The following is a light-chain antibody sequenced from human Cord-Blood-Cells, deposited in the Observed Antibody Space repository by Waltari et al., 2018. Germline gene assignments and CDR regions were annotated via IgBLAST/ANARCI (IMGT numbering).Light chain of an antibody. J-gene: IGKJ1*01. CDR2: WAS. Sequence: IVMTQSPDSLAVSLGARATINCKPSQSVLYSSNNKNYLAWYQQKPGQPPKLLIYWASTRESGVPDRFSGSGSGTDFTLTISSLQAGDVAVYYCQQYYSTPWTFGQGTKVEIK. CDR3: QQYYSTPWT. V-gene: IGKV4-1*01. CDR1: QSVLYSSNNKNY.